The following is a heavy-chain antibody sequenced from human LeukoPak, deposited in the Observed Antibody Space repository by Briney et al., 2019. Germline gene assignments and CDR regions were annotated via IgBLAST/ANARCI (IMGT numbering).Heavy chain of an antibody. Sequence: GGSLRLSCAASGFTFSSYSMNWVRQAPGKGPEWVSYISSSSSTIYYADSVKGRFTISRDNSKNTVYLQMRNLRVEHTAVYYCAKVVAGNIDYYFDYWGQGILVAVSS. CDR2: ISSSSSTI. V-gene: IGHV3-48*01. J-gene: IGHJ4*02. CDR3: AKVVAGNIDYYFDY. CDR1: GFTFSSYS. D-gene: IGHD2/OR15-2a*01.